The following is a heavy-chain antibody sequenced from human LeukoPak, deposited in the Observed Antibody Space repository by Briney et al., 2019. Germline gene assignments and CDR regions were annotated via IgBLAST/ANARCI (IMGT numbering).Heavy chain of an antibody. Sequence: SETMSLACSVSGASISNSNSCWGWIRQPPGKGLEGIGSMCFSGNTYYDSSLKSRATISGDTSEHLFSLKLSSVTTADTAAYYCARQRQEFGSGRRTFDYWGQGTLVIVSS. CDR1: GASISNSNSC. D-gene: IGHD3-10*01. CDR2: MCFSGNT. J-gene: IGHJ4*02. V-gene: IGHV4-39*01. CDR3: ARQRQEFGSGRRTFDY.